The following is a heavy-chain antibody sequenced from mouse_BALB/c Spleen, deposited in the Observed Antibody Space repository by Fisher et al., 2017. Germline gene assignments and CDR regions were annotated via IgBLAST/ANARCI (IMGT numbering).Heavy chain of an antibody. V-gene: IGHV1-69*02. Sequence: KFKGKATLTADKSSSTAYMQLSSLTSEDSAVYYCARRGLGPMDYWGQGTSVTVSS. J-gene: IGHJ4*01. CDR3: ARRGLGPMDY. D-gene: IGHD3-3*01.